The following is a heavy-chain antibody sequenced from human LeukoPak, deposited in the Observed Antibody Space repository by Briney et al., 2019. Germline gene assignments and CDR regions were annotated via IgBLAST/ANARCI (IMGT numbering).Heavy chain of an antibody. J-gene: IGHJ3*02. V-gene: IGHV1-2*02. CDR2: INPNSGDT. Sequence: ASVKVSCKTSGYTFTHYYLHWVRQAPGQGLEWMGWINPNSGDTNYAQKFQGRVTMTRDTSISTAYMELSRLRSDDTAVYYCAAVAGLGNAFDIWGQGTMVTVSS. CDR1: GYTFTHYY. D-gene: IGHD6-19*01. CDR3: AAVAGLGNAFDI.